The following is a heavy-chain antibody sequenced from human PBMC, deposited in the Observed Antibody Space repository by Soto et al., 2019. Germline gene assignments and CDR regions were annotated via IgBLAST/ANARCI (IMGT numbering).Heavy chain of an antibody. CDR3: ARGRGIAVAGRGYYYYGMDA. CDR1: GGSFSGYY. CDR2: INHSGST. D-gene: IGHD6-19*01. Sequence: SETLSLTCAVYGGSFSGYYWSWIRQPPGKGLEWIGEINHSGSTNYNPSLKSRVTISVDTSKNQFSLKLSSVTAADTDVDYCARGRGIAVAGRGYYYYGMDAWSKGTTATSPQ. J-gene: IGHJ6*04. V-gene: IGHV4-34*01.